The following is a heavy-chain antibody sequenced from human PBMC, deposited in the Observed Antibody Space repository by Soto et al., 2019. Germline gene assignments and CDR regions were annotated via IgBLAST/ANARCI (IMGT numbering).Heavy chain of an antibody. CDR1: GGSISSGDYY. J-gene: IGHJ5*02. V-gene: IGHV4-30-4*01. CDR2: MYYSGST. CDR3: ERGGGYCSGGSCYSTGWFDL. Sequence: SETLSLTCTVYGGSISSGDYYWSWIRQPPGKGLEWIGYMYYSGSTYYNPSLKSRVTISVDTSKNQFSLKLSSVTAADTAVYYCERGGGYCSGGSCYSTGWFDLWGQGTXVTVSS. D-gene: IGHD2-15*01.